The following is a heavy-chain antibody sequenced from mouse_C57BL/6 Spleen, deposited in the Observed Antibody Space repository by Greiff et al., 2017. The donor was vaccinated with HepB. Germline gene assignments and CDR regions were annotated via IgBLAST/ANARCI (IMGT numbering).Heavy chain of an antibody. D-gene: IGHD3-2*01. J-gene: IGHJ4*01. CDR2: IYPGDGDT. Sequence: QVQLKQSGPELVKPGASVKISCKASGYAFSSSWMNWVKQRPGKGLEWIGRIYPGDGDTNYNGKFKGKATLTADKSSSTAYMQLSSLTSEDSAVYFCASGGDTEFFYAMDYWGQGTSVTVSS. V-gene: IGHV1-82*01. CDR1: GYAFSSSW. CDR3: ASGGDTEFFYAMDY.